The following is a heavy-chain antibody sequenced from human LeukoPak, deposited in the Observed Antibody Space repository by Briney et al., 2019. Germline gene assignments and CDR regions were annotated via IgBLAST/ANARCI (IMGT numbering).Heavy chain of an antibody. CDR2: IYTSGST. CDR3: AREWLRADKYYFDY. Sequence: SETLSLTCTVSGNSISSGDNYWSWIRQPAGKGLEWIGRIYTSGSTNYNPSLKSRVTISVDTSKNQFSLKLSSVTAADTAVYYCAREWLRADKYYFDYWGQGTLVTVSS. CDR1: GNSISSGDNY. V-gene: IGHV4-61*02. J-gene: IGHJ4*02. D-gene: IGHD5-12*01.